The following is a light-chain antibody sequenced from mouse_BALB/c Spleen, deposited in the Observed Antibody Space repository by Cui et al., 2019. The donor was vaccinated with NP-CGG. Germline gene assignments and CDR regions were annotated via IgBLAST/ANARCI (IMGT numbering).Light chain of an antibody. CDR1: TGAVTTSNY. V-gene: IGLV1*01. Sequence: QDVVTQESALTTSPGETVTLTCRSSTGAVTTSNYANWVQEKPDHLFTGLIGGTHNRPPGVPARFSGSLIGDKAVLTITGAQTEDEAIYFCALWYSNHWVFGGGTKLTVL. J-gene: IGLJ1*01. CDR2: GTH. CDR3: ALWYSNHWV.